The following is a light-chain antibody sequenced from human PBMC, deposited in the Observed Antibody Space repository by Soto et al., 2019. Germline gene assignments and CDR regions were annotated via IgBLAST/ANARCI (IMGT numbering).Light chain of an antibody. V-gene: IGKV3-20*01. CDR2: GAS. CDR3: QHYGRSSWT. Sequence: DIELTQSPGTLSLSPGERVTLSCRASQTVRSSFVAWYQQRPGQAPRLLIYGASTRATGIPDRFSGSGSGTDFTLPISSLEPEDLAVYYCQHYGRSSWTFGQGTKVEIK. CDR1: QTVRSSF. J-gene: IGKJ1*01.